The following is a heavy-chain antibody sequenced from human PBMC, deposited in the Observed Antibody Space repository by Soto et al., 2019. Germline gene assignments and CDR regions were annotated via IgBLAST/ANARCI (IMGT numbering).Heavy chain of an antibody. V-gene: IGHV1-69*13. CDR1: GGTFSSYA. Sequence: GASLKVSCKASGGTFSSYAISWVRQAPGQGLEWMGGIIPIFGTANYAQKFQGRVTITADESTSTAYMELSSLRSEDTAVYYCARARHLYYDILTGYYRYGMDVWGQGTTVTVSS. D-gene: IGHD3-9*01. J-gene: IGHJ6*02. CDR2: IIPIFGTA. CDR3: ARARHLYYDILTGYYRYGMDV.